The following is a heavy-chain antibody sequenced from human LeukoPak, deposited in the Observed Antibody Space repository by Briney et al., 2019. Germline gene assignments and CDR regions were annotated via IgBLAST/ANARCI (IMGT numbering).Heavy chain of an antibody. D-gene: IGHD3-10*01. CDR1: GSTFSSYE. CDR2: ISSSGSTI. Sequence: GGSLRLSCAASGSTFSSYEMNWVRQAPGKGLEWVSYISSSGSTIYYADSVKGRFTISRDNAKNSLYLQMNSLRTEDTAVYYCARVGGTITDLDYWGQGTLVTVSS. CDR3: ARVGGTITDLDY. V-gene: IGHV3-48*03. J-gene: IGHJ4*02.